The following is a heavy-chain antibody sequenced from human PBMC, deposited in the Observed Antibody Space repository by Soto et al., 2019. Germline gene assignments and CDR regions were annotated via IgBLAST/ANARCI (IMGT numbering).Heavy chain of an antibody. CDR1: GFSITSPGMS. D-gene: IGHD1-20*01. CDR2: IERDDDDK. CDR3: ARSIRGPRKFNGLDV. V-gene: IGHV2-70*13. J-gene: IGHJ6*02. Sequence: SGPTLVNPTETLTLTCTFSGFSITSPGMSVSWIRQPPGRALEWLALIERDDDDKYYSTSLKTRLTISKDTRKNQVVLTMANMDPADTATYYCARSIRGPRKFNGLDVWGQGTTVTVSS.